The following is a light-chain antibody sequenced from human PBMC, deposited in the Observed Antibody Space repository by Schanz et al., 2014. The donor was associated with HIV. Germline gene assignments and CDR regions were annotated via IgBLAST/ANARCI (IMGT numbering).Light chain of an antibody. CDR3: SSYAGSNNLV. Sequence: QSALTQPASVSGSLGQSITISCTGTSGDVGRYDYVSWYQQHPGQAPKLLIYDVTYRPSGISNRFSGSKSGYTASLTISGLQAEDEADYYCSSYAGSNNLVFGGGTKPTVL. V-gene: IGLV2-14*03. J-gene: IGLJ2*01. CDR2: DVT. CDR1: SGDVGRYDY.